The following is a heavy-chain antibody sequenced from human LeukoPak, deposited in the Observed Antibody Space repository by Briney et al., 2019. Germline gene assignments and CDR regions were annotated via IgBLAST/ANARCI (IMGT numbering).Heavy chain of an antibody. CDR3: AREMGYCSSTSCYKNKFWFDP. D-gene: IGHD2-2*02. J-gene: IGHJ5*02. V-gene: IGHV1-69*04. Sequence: ASVKVSCKASGGTFSSYAISWVRQAPGQGLEWMGRIIPILGIANYAQKFQGRVTMTRDTSTSTVYMELSSLRSEDTAVYYCAREMGYCSSTSCYKNKFWFDPWGQGTLVTVSS. CDR2: IIPILGIA. CDR1: GGTFSSYA.